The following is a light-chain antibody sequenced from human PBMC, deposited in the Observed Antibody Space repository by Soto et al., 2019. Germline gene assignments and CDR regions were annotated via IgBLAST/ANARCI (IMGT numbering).Light chain of an antibody. CDR1: SSDVGSYNL. CDR2: EVS. CDR3: CSYAGSSTLEV. Sequence: QSVLPQPASLSGSPGRSITISCTGTSSDVGSYNLVSWYQHHPGKAPKLILYEVSDRPSGVSNRFSGSKSGNTASLTISGLQAEDEADYYCCSYAGSSTLEVFGTGTKVTVL. J-gene: IGLJ1*01. V-gene: IGLV2-23*02.